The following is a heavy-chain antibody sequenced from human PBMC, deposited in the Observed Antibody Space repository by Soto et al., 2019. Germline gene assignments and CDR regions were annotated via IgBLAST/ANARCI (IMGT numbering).Heavy chain of an antibody. J-gene: IGHJ5*02. D-gene: IGHD3-16*01. CDR1: GFTFSGFG. Sequence: QEELVESGGGVVQPWRSLRLSCAAYGFTFSGFGMHLVRHAPGQGLELVAVISYDGTNAIYHDSVKGRFYVSRDNSKNIVYLEMNSLRNEHTDMYYSARWEKREGESPPPTDLCGQGTLVTVSS. CDR3: ARWEKREGESPPPTDL. CDR2: ISYDGTNA. V-gene: IGHV3-30*03.